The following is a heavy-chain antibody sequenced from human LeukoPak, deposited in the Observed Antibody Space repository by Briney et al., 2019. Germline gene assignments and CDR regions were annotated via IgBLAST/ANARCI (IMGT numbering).Heavy chain of an antibody. V-gene: IGHV1-2*02. CDR2: INPNSGGT. Sequence: ASVKVSCKASGYTFTGYYMHWVRQAPGQGLEWMGWINPNSGGTNYAQKFQGRVTMTRDTSISTAYMELSRLRSDDTAVYYCARDLGGHIRNYYYYYMDVWGKGTTVTVSS. J-gene: IGHJ6*03. CDR3: ARDLGGHIRNYYYYYMDV. D-gene: IGHD6-25*01. CDR1: GYTFTGYY.